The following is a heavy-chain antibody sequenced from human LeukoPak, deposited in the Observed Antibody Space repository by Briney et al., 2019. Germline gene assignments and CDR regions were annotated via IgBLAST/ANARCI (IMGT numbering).Heavy chain of an antibody. CDR3: AKDRWEITIGDDFGF. CDR2: IGISAGST. V-gene: IGHV3-23*01. J-gene: IGHJ3*01. Sequence: GGSLRLSCEASGSTFDNYAMSWVRQAPGKGLEWVSTIGISAGSTYYADAVKGRFTISRDNSKKTVILQMNRLRVEDTAVYYCAKDRWEITIGDDFGFWGQGTKVAVSS. D-gene: IGHD3-3*01. CDR1: GSTFDNYA.